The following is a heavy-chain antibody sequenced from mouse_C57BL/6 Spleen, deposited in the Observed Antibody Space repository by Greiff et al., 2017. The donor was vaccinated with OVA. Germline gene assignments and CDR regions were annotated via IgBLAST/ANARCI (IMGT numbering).Heavy chain of an antibody. J-gene: IGHJ1*03. CDR3: ARIYYDHDEGYFDV. Sequence: EVQVVESGGGLVKPGGSLKLSCAASGFTFSDYGMHWVRQAPEQGLEWVAYISSGSSTIYYADTVKGRFTISRDNAKNTLFLQMTSLRSEDTAMYYCARIYYDHDEGYFDVWGTGTTVTVSS. CDR2: ISSGSSTI. D-gene: IGHD2-4*01. V-gene: IGHV5-17*01. CDR1: GFTFSDYG.